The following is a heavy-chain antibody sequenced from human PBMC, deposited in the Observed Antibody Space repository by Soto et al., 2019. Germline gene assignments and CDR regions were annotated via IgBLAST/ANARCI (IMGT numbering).Heavy chain of an antibody. CDR1: GGSISSGGYS. D-gene: IGHD3-22*01. CDR3: AGHYYNSTNYSDP. V-gene: IGHV4-30-2*01. J-gene: IGHJ5*02. Sequence: QLQLQESGSGLVKPSQTLSLTCAVSGGSISSGGYSWSWIRQPPGEGLEWIGYIFQTGGTYYNPSLKSRVTISVDRSTNQFSPKLSSVTAADTAVYYCAGHYYNSTNYSDPWGQGTLVTVSS. CDR2: IFQTGGT.